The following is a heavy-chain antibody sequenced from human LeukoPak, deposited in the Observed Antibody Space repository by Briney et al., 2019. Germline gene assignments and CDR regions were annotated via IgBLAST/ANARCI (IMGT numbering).Heavy chain of an antibody. CDR3: ATGLWTFGS. J-gene: IGHJ4*02. V-gene: IGHV3-7*03. D-gene: IGHD2-21*01. Sequence: GGSLRLSCAASGFTFDDYGMSWVRQAPGKGLEWVANIKQDGSEKNYVGFVKGRFTISRDNAKNSLFLQMNSLRAEDTAVYHCATGLWTFGSWGQGTLVTVSS. CDR2: IKQDGSEK. CDR1: GFTFDDYG.